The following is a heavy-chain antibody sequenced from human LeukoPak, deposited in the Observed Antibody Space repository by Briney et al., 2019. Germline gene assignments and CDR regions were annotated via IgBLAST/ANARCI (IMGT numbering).Heavy chain of an antibody. V-gene: IGHV4-39*07. CDR2: IYYSGST. J-gene: IGHJ4*02. D-gene: IGHD4/OR15-4a*01. CDR3: ARDPLTPIDY. CDR1: GGSISSSSYY. Sequence: SETLSLTCTVSGGSISSSSYYWGWIRQPPGKGLEWIGSIYYSGSTYYNPSLKSRVTISVDTSKNQFSLKLSSVTAADTAVYYCARDPLTPIDYWGQGTLVTVSS.